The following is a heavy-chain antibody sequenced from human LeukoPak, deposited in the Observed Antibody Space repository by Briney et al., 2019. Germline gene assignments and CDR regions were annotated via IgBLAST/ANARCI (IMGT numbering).Heavy chain of an antibody. Sequence: SETLSLTCTVSGGSISSYYWGWIRQPPGKGLEWIGYIYYSGSTNYNPSLKSRVTISVDTSKNQFSLKLSSVTAADTAVYYCARETMMTFGGVIVTPPYLDYWGQGTLVTVSS. CDR1: GGSISSYY. V-gene: IGHV4-59*12. D-gene: IGHD3-16*02. J-gene: IGHJ4*02. CDR3: ARETMMTFGGVIVTPPYLDY. CDR2: IYYSGST.